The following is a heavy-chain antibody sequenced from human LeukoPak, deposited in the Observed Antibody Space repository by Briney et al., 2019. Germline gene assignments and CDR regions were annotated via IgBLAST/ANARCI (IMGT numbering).Heavy chain of an antibody. Sequence: GGSLRLSCAASGFTFSSYSMNWVRQAPGKGLEWVSSISSSSSYIYYADSVKGRFTISRDNAKNSLYLQMNSLRAEDTAVYYCARGRRIPSSSSPSKPDLWGQGTLVTVSS. V-gene: IGHV3-21*01. CDR1: GFTFSSYS. CDR2: ISSSSSYI. J-gene: IGHJ4*02. D-gene: IGHD6-6*01. CDR3: ARGRRIPSSSSPSKPDL.